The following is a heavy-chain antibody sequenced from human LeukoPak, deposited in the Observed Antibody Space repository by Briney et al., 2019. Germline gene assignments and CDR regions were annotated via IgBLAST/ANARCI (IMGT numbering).Heavy chain of an antibody. V-gene: IGHV3-30*03. D-gene: IGHD2-21*02. J-gene: IGHJ4*02. CDR2: ISYDGYNK. Sequence: GGSLRLSCAASGFTFSSYSMNWVRQAPGKGLEWVAVISYDGYNKYYADSVKGRFTISRDNSKNTLYLQMNSLRAEDTAVYYCARVVVPAIHGLDYWGQGTLVTVSS. CDR3: ARVVVPAIHGLDY. CDR1: GFTFSSYS.